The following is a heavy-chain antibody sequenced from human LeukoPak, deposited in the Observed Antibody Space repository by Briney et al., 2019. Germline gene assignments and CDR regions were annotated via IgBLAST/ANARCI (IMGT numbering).Heavy chain of an antibody. Sequence: GGSVRLSCAAYGFTFSSHWVAWLRQAPGKGLEWVANIKQGENAVSYVASVKGRFTITSDNDRNSLYLQMNSLRVDDTAVYFCATCRTSNWPEFDYWGQGTLVTVSS. J-gene: IGHJ4*02. V-gene: IGHV3-7*05. D-gene: IGHD2-2*01. CDR3: ATCRTSNWPEFDY. CDR2: IKQGENAV. CDR1: GFTFSSHW.